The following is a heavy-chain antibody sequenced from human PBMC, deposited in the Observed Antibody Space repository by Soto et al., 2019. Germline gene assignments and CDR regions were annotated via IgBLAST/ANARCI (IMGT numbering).Heavy chain of an antibody. V-gene: IGHV3-74*01. D-gene: IGHD2-15*01. CDR3: ARDPSYSDP. CDR2: INSDGSST. Sequence: PGGSLRLSCAASGFTFSSYWMYWVRQAPGKGLVWVSSINSDGSSTRYADSVKGRFTISRDNAKNTLYLQMNSLRAEDTAVYYCARDPSYSDPWGQGTLVTVSS. CDR1: GFTFSSYW. J-gene: IGHJ5*02.